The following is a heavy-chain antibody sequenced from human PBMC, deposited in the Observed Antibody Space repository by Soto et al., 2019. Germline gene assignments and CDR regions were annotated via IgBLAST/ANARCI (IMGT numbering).Heavy chain of an antibody. J-gene: IGHJ4*02. CDR3: ARDSAAAAGLSFDS. V-gene: IGHV1-2*02. Sequence: ASVKVSWKAAVYTFTDYYMHWVRLAPGQGLEWMGWINDNSGATRYSQRFQGRVTLTRDTSISTAYMELSSLRSDDTAVYCCARDSAAAAGLSFDSWGQGTLVTVSS. D-gene: IGHD6-13*01. CDR2: INDNSGAT. CDR1: VYTFTDYY.